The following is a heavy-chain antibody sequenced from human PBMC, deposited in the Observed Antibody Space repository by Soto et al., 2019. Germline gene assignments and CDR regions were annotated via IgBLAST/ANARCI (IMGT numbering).Heavy chain of an antibody. CDR2: ISSSSSTI. CDR3: ASLSWPDTLFDWYFDL. Sequence: GGSLRLSCAASGFTVSSSSMNWVLQASGKGLEWVSYISSSSSTIYYADSVKGRFTISRDNAKNSLYLQMNSLRAEDTAVYYCASLSWPDTLFDWYFDLWGRGSLVTISS. D-gene: IGHD6-13*01. CDR1: GFTVSSSS. V-gene: IGHV3-48*01. J-gene: IGHJ2*01.